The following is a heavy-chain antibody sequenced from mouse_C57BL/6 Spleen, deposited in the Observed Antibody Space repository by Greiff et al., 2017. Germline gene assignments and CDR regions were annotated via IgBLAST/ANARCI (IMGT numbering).Heavy chain of an antibody. D-gene: IGHD1-1*01. J-gene: IGHJ2*01. CDR1: GYAFSSSW. CDR3: ARSSTGVATDY. Sequence: QVQLQQSGPELVKPGASVKISCKASGYAFSSSWMNWVKQRPGKGLEWIGRIYPGDGDTNYNGKFKGKATLTADKSSSTAYMQLSSLTSEDSAVYFWARSSTGVATDYWGQGTTLTVSS. CDR2: IYPGDGDT. V-gene: IGHV1-82*01.